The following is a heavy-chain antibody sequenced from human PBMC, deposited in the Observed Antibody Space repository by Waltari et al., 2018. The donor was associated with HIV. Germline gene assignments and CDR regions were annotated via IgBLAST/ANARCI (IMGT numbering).Heavy chain of an antibody. Sequence: QVQLVQSGAEVKKPGASVKVSCKASGYTFSDYYIPWVRQAPGQGLEWMGWINPNSGGTRYAEKFQGRVTMTRDTSISTAYMELSRLRFDDTAVYYCARVFRGTVNYFDSRLGHWGQGTLVTVSS. J-gene: IGHJ5*02. V-gene: IGHV1-2*02. CDR2: INPNSGGT. D-gene: IGHD3-22*01. CDR1: GYTFSDYY. CDR3: ARVFRGTVNYFDSRLGH.